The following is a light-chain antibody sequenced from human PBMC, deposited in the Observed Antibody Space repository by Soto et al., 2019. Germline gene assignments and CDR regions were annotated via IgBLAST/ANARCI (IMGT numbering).Light chain of an antibody. CDR2: GAS. CDR3: LQYNYWPPT. V-gene: IGKV3-15*01. CDR1: QSVSPY. Sequence: EIVLMQSPAILSVSPWERATLSCRASQSVSPYLAWYQQKPGQAPRLLIHGASTRATGIPARLSGSGSGTEFTLTISSLQSEDFAVYYCLQYNYWPPTFGQGTKVDIK. J-gene: IGKJ1*01.